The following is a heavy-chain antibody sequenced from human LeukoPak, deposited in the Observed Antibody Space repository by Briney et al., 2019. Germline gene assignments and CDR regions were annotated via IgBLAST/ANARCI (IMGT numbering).Heavy chain of an antibody. J-gene: IGHJ3*02. CDR1: GFTFADYA. D-gene: IGHD3-10*01. CDR2: IRSKAYGGTI. Sequence: PGRSLRLSCTPSGFTFADYAMSWVRQAPGKGLEWVGLIRSKAYGGTIHYAASVKGRFTISRDDSKSIAYLQMNSLKTEDTAVYYCTRVYYGSGRLFDIWGQGTMVTVSS. V-gene: IGHV3-49*04. CDR3: TRVYYGSGRLFDI.